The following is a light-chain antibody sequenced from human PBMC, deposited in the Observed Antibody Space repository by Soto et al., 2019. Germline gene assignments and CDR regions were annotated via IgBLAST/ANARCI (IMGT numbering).Light chain of an antibody. V-gene: IGLV2-14*01. CDR3: SSYTSSSTPYV. Sequence: QSALTRPASVSGSPGQSITISCTGTSSDVGGYNYVSWYQQHPGKAPKLMIYDVSNRPSGVSNRSSGSKSGNTASLTISGLQAEDEADYYCSSYTSSSTPYVFGTGTKVTV. CDR1: SSDVGGYNY. CDR2: DVS. J-gene: IGLJ1*01.